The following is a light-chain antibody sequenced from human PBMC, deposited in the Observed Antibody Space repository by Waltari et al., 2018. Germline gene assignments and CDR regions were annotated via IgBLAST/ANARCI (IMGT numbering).Light chain of an antibody. Sequence: SYELTQTPSVSVSPGQTARITCSGHELPRKYAYWFQQKSGKATRLVIYEETQRTAGIPERFSGASSGTVATLTISGAQVDDEADYYCYSSDSTGLRVFGGGTTVVVL. V-gene: IGLV3-10*01. CDR1: ELPRKY. CDR3: YSSDSTGLRV. J-gene: IGLJ1*01. CDR2: EET.